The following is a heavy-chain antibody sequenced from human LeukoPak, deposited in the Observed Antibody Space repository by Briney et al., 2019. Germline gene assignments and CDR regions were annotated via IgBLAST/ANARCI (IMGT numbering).Heavy chain of an antibody. V-gene: IGHV3-9*01. CDR3: AKDPYCSSTSCSPR. D-gene: IGHD2-2*01. J-gene: IGHJ4*02. CDR1: GFTFDDYA. CDR2: ISWNSGSI. Sequence: GGSLRLSCAASGFTFDDYAMHWVRQAPGKGLEWVSGISWNSGSIGYADSVKGRSTISRDNAKNSLYLQMNSLRAEDTALYYCAKDPYCSSTSCSPRWGQGTLVTVSS.